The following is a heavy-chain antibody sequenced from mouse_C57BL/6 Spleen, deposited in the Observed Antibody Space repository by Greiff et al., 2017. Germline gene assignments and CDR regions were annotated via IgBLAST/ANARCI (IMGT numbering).Heavy chain of an antibody. D-gene: IGHD1-1*01. CDR3: AIPLYYGSSYDGYFDV. V-gene: IGHV5-9*01. CDR1: GFTFSSYT. Sequence: DVHLVESGGGLVKPGGSLKLSCAASGFTFSSYTMSWVRQTPEKRLEWVATISGGGGNTYYPDSVKGRFTISRDNTKNTLYLQMSSLRSEDTALYYCAIPLYYGSSYDGYFDVWGTGTTVTVSS. J-gene: IGHJ1*03. CDR2: ISGGGGNT.